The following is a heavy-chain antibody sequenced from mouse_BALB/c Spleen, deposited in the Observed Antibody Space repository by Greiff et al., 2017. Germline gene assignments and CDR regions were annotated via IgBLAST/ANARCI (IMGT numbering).Heavy chain of an antibody. CDR3: ARSGRYDEAVPFDN. CDR1: GYTFTNYW. Sequence: VQLHQSGAELVRPGTSVKISCKATGYTFTNYWLGWVKQRPGHGLDWLGDIYPGGGYTNYNEKFKGKATLTADTSSSTAYMQLSSLTSEDSAVYFRARSGRYDEAVPFDNWGEGTTLTVSS. CDR2: IYPGGGYT. J-gene: IGHJ2*01. D-gene: IGHD2-14*01. V-gene: IGHV1-63*02.